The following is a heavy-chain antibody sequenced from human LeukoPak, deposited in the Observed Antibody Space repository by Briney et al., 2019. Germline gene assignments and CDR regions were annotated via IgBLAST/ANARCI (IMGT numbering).Heavy chain of an antibody. D-gene: IGHD2-15*01. V-gene: IGHV1-46*01. CDR3: ARGSGSSSGDYDY. CDR2: INPSDGST. CDR1: GYSFTSYC. J-gene: IGHJ4*02. Sequence: ASVTVSCKASGYSFTSYCMYWVRQAPGQWLEWMGIINPSDGSTSNAQKFQGRVTMTRDTSTSTVYMELSSLRSEDTAVYSCARGSGSSSGDYDYWGQGTLVTVSS.